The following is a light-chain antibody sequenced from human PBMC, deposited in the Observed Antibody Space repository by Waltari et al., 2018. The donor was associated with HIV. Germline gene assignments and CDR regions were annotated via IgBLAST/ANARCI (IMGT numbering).Light chain of an antibody. CDR2: DVS. J-gene: IGLJ2*01. Sequence: QSALTQPASVSGSPGQSITISCTGTSSDVGGYSYVSWYQHHPGKAPKLMIFDVSNRPSGVADRFSVSKTGNTASLAISGLQVEDEADYYCSSYTSTTTLEVFGGGTKLTVL. CDR3: SSYTSTTTLEV. V-gene: IGLV2-14*03. CDR1: SSDVGGYSY.